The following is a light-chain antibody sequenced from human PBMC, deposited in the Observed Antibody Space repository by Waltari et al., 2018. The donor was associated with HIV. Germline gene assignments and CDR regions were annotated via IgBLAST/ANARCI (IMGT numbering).Light chain of an antibody. CDR2: GAS. CDR1: HSVRIMD. J-gene: IGKJ4*01. V-gene: IGKV3-20*01. CDR3: QQYCNSPLT. Sequence: EIVLTKYPGTLTLSTGERATLSCRTNHSVRIMDLARYQQRPDQAPSLLFYGASSGATVIPDRFSGSGSETDFTLTISRLEPEDFAVYYCQQYCNSPLTFGGGTKVEIK.